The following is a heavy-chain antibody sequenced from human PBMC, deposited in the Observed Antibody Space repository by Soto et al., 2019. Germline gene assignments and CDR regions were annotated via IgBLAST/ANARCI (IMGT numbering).Heavy chain of an antibody. CDR1: GYTVTSYD. CDR3: ARGRVLYSRSNYFDP. CDR2: RHPDCGHT. Sequence: QVQLVQSGAEVKKPGASVKVSCKASGYTVTSYDINWWRQATGQGPEWMGWRHPDCGHTGYARKFRARISTTRNSSRTPAYMSLTRLRSHDTAMYYCARGRVLYSRSNYFDPWCRGTLVTVSS. D-gene: IGHD6-6*01. V-gene: IGHV1-8*01. J-gene: IGHJ5*02.